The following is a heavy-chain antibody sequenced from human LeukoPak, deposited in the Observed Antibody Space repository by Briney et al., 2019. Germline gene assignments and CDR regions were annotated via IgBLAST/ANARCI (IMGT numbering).Heavy chain of an antibody. CDR2: ISGDGVST. CDR3: ARESGKFDY. CDR1: GLPMPDFA. J-gene: IGHJ4*02. V-gene: IGHV3-43*02. Sequence: PGGSLSLSCVALGLPMPDFAMPWVRQAPGKGLEWVSLISGDGVSTFYADSVKGRFSISRDNSKNSLSLEMNSLRTEDTAMYYCARESGKFDYWGQGTLVAVSS.